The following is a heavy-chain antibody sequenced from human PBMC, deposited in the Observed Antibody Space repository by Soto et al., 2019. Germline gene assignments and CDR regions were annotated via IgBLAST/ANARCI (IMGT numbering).Heavy chain of an antibody. J-gene: IGHJ4*02. Sequence: QLQLQESGPGLVKPSETLSLTCTVSDGSISSRSNYWGWIRQPPGKGLEWIGSIFHSGNTYYNPSLTSRLTISGDTSKNQFSLKLSSVTAADTAIYYCVRLYSFTWLLPSFWGQGTLVSVSS. CDR3: VRLYSFTWLLPSF. CDR1: DGSISSRSNY. CDR2: IFHSGNT. V-gene: IGHV4-39*01. D-gene: IGHD1-26*01.